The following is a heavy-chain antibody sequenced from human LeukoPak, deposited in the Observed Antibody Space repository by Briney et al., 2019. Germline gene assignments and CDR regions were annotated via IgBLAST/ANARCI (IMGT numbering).Heavy chain of an antibody. J-gene: IGHJ3*02. D-gene: IGHD3-22*01. CDR2: IYTGGST. V-gene: IGHV4-4*07. Sequence: SETLSLTCTVSGGSISSYYWSWIRQPAGKGLEWIGRIYTGGSTNYNPSLKSRVTMSVDTSKNQFSLKLSSVTAADTAVYYCARSHYYDSSPWAFDIWGQGTMVTVSS. CDR1: GGSISSYY. CDR3: ARSHYYDSSPWAFDI.